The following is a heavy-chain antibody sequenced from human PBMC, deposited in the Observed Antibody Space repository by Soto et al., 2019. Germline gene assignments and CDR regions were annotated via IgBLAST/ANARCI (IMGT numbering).Heavy chain of an antibody. Sequence: QVPLKESGPVVVQPTETLTLRCTDSGLLITDSEMGVSWIRQSPGQPLEWLAHIDSSGEKSYRTFLKSRLANTKDTSKSQILLTMTKMDPADTATYYCARGHLAVAVNPRVDPWGQGIPVTVSS. CDR1: GLLITDSEMG. CDR3: ARGHLAVAVNPRVDP. J-gene: IGHJ5*02. D-gene: IGHD6-19*01. V-gene: IGHV2-26*01. CDR2: IDSSGEK.